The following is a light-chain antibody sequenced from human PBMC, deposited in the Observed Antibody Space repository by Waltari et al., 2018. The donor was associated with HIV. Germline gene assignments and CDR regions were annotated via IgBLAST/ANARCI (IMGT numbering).Light chain of an antibody. CDR2: EVN. J-gene: IGLJ3*02. CDR1: GSDIGNYNL. V-gene: IGLV2-23*02. Sequence: QSALTQPASVSESPGQSITISCTGTGSDIGNYNLVSWYQQYPGKAPKLIIYEVNKRPSGFSSRFSGSKSSNTASLTVSGLQAEDEADYYCSSYAGSSTLWVFGGGTQLTVL. CDR3: SSYAGSSTLWV.